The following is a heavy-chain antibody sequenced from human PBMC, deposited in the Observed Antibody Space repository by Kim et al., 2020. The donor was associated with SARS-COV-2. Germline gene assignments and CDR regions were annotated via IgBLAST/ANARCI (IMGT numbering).Heavy chain of an antibody. J-gene: IGHJ6*02. V-gene: IGHV3-21*01. Sequence: AGSVKGPFTISRDNAKNSLYLQRNSRRAEDTAVYYCARGDYGGNSPGMDVWGQGTTVTVSS. D-gene: IGHD4-17*01. CDR3: ARGDYGGNSPGMDV.